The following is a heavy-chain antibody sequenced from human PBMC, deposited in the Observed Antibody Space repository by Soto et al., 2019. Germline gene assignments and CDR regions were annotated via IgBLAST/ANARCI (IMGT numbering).Heavy chain of an antibody. CDR2: ISYDGNNK. CDR1: GFTFSNYA. J-gene: IGHJ6*02. Sequence: QEQLVEPGGGVVQPGRSLRLSCAASGFTFSNYAMHWVRQAPGKGLEWVAVISYDGNNKYYADSVKGRFTISRDNSKNTLCLQMNSLRTDDTAVYYCARDHYGMDVWGQGTTVTVSS. V-gene: IGHV3-30-3*01. CDR3: ARDHYGMDV.